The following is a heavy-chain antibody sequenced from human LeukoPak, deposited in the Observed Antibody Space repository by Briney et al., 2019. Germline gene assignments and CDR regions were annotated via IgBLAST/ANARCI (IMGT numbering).Heavy chain of an antibody. D-gene: IGHD2-15*01. CDR1: GADFNTHI. CDR2: IIPMRNLA. Sequence: ASVKVSRKASGADFNTHIINWVRQAPGQGLEWMGRIIPMRNLANYAHKFQGRVIITADKSRRTAYMELSSLTSDDTAVYYCARGKYCSGGECYSVRTSYDGFDPWGQGTVVSVSS. CDR3: ARGKYCSGGECYSVRTSYDGFDP. V-gene: IGHV1-69*02. J-gene: IGHJ5*02.